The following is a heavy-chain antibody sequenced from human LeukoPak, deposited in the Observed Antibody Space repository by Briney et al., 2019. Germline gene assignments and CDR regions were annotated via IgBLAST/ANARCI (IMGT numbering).Heavy chain of an antibody. CDR3: ARDRRYGSGSYYSNWFDP. CDR2: INHSGST. Sequence: SETLSLTCAVYGGSFSGYYWSWIRQPPGKGLEWIGEINHSGSTNYNPSLKSRVTISVDTSKNQFSLKLSSVTAADTAVYYCARDRRYGSGSYYSNWFDPWGQGTLVTVSS. CDR1: GGSFSGYY. D-gene: IGHD3-10*01. V-gene: IGHV4-34*01. J-gene: IGHJ5*02.